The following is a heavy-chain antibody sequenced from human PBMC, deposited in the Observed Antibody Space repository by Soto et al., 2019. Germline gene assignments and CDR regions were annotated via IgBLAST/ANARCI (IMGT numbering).Heavy chain of an antibody. Sequence: QVQLQESGPGLVKPSQTLSLTCTVSGGSISSGGYYWSWIRQHPGKGLEWIGYIYYSGSTYYNPSLKNRVTISVDTSKNQFSLKLSSVTAADTAVYYCARDLRVWGSFYGMDVWDQGTTVTVSS. J-gene: IGHJ6*02. CDR1: GGSISSGGYY. D-gene: IGHD3-16*01. CDR2: IYYSGST. V-gene: IGHV4-31*03. CDR3: ARDLRVWGSFYGMDV.